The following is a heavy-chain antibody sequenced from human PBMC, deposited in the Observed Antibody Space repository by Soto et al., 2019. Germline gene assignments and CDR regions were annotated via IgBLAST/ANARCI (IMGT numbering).Heavy chain of an antibody. V-gene: IGHV3-30-3*01. D-gene: IGHD1-26*01. CDR3: ASHTTFDY. Sequence: PVGSLRLSCAASGFTFSSYAMHWVRQAPGKGLEWVAVISYDGSNKYYADSVKGRFTISRDNSKNTLYLQMNSLRAEDTAVYYCASHTTFDYWGQGTLVTVSS. CDR2: ISYDGSNK. CDR1: GFTFSSYA. J-gene: IGHJ4*02.